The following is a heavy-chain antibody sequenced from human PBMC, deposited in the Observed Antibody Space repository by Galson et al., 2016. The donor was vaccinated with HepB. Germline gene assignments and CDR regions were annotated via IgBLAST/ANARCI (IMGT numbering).Heavy chain of an antibody. D-gene: IGHD4/OR15-4a*01. CDR1: GYSFNTYW. CDR2: IWPDDSDI. Sequence: QSGAEVKKPGESLKISCKGSGYSFNTYWIAWVRQMPGKGLEWMGIIWPDDSDIRYSPSFQGQVTISADKSISTAYLQWSSLKASDTAIYYCAILGGASQYYYYALEVWGQGTTVTVSS. J-gene: IGHJ6*02. V-gene: IGHV5-51*01. CDR3: AILGGASQYYYYALEV.